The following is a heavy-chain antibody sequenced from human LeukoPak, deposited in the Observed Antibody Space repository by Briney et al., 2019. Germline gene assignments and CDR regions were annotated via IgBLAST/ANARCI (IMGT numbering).Heavy chain of an antibody. D-gene: IGHD6-13*01. Sequence: GESLKISCKDSGYNFTRYWISWVRQMPGKGLEWMGRIDPSDSYTNYRPSFQGHVTISADKSISTAYLQWSSLKASDTAMYYCAKIATTGGYFDYWGQGTLVTVSS. CDR1: GYNFTRYW. CDR3: AKIATTGGYFDY. J-gene: IGHJ4*02. V-gene: IGHV5-10-1*01. CDR2: IDPSDSYT.